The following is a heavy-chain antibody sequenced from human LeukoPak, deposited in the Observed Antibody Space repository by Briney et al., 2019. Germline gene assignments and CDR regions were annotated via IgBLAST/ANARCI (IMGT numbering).Heavy chain of an antibody. CDR3: ASAPKRVATIFYFDY. CDR1: GGTFSSYA. V-gene: IGHV1-69*06. Sequence: ASVKVSCKASGGTFSSYAISWVRQAPGQGLEWMGGIIPIFGTANYAQKFQGRVTITADKSTSTAYMELSSLRSEDTAVYYCASAPKRVATIFYFDYWGQGTLVTVSS. D-gene: IGHD5-12*01. J-gene: IGHJ4*02. CDR2: IIPIFGTA.